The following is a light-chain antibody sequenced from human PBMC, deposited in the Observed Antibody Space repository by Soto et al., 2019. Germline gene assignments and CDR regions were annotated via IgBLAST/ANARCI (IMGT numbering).Light chain of an antibody. V-gene: IGKV2-28*01. Sequence: EIVMTQSPLTLPVTPGEPASISCRSSQSLLYNNTYNYLDWYVQKPRQSPQLLIYFGSNRAPGVPDRFSGSGSGTDFTLKINRVEAEDVGTYYCMQALQSLTFGQGTRLEIK. CDR3: MQALQSLT. CDR2: FGS. J-gene: IGKJ5*01. CDR1: QSLLYNNTYNY.